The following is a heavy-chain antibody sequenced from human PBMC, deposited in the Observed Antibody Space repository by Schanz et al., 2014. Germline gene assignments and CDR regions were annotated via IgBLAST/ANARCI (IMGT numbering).Heavy chain of an antibody. Sequence: VQLVESGGGLVQPGGSLRLSCAASGFNFSTYALHWVRQAPGKGLEWVTFIRFDGSDKYYADSVKGRFSVSRDNSKNTLYLQMNSLRAEDTAVYYCARDKGGLIPFDYWGQGTLVAVSS. CDR1: GFNFSTYA. V-gene: IGHV3-30*02. CDR3: ARDKGGLIPFDY. J-gene: IGHJ4*02. CDR2: IRFDGSDK. D-gene: IGHD2-15*01.